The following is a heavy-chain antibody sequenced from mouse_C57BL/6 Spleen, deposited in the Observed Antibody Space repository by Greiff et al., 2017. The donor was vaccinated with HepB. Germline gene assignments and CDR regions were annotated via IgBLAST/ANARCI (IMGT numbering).Heavy chain of an antibody. V-gene: IGHV1-59*01. CDR2: IDPSDSYT. CDR3: ARGRGNYGFDY. J-gene: IGHJ2*01. D-gene: IGHD2-1*01. CDR1: GYTFTSYW. Sequence: VQLQQPGAELVRPGTSVKLSCKASGYTFTSYWMHWVKQRPGQGLEWIGVIDPSDSYTNYNQKFKGKATLTVDTSSSTAYMQLSSLTSEDSAVYYCARGRGNYGFDYWGQGTTLTVSS.